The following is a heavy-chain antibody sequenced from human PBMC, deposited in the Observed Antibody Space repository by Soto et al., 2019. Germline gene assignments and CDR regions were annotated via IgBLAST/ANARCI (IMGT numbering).Heavy chain of an antibody. J-gene: IGHJ3*02. CDR2: ISGGGDGT. CDR1: GFTFGNYA. Sequence: EVQLLESGGGLVQPGGSLRLSCAASGFTFGNYAMIWVRQAPGNGLEWVSTISGGGDGTYYADSVRGRFTISRENSRNTVSLQMNSLRAEDTAVYYCAKQGLGSLATYCSTGDCHYAFDIWGQGTMVTVSS. V-gene: IGHV3-23*01. D-gene: IGHD2-15*01. CDR3: AKQGLGSLATYCSTGDCHYAFDI.